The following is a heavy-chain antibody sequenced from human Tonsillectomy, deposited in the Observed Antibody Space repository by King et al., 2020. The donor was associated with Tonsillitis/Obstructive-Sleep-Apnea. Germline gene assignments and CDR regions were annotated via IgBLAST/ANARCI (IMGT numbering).Heavy chain of an antibody. D-gene: IGHD2-2*01. CDR3: AKARTDKMPSAMWY. CDR1: GFTFSSYA. J-gene: IGHJ4*02. CDR2: ISDSGGST. V-gene: IGHV3-23*04. Sequence: VQLVESGGGLVQSGGSLRLSCAASGFTFSSYALTWVRQAPGRGLEWVSGISDSGGSTYYADSVKGRLTISRDNSRSTLYLQMNSLRAADTAVYYCAKARTDKMPSAMWYWGQGTLVTVSS.